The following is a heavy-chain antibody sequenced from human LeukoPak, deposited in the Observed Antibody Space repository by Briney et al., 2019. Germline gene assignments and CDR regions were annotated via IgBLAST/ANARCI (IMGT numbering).Heavy chain of an antibody. J-gene: IGHJ4*02. CDR3: ARDGGAAAGY. CDR2: ISYDGSNK. CDR1: GFTFSSYA. Sequence: GGSLRLSCAASGFTFSSYAMHWVRQAPGKGLEWVAIISYDGSNKYYADSMKGRFTISRDNSKNTLYLQMNSLRAEDTAVYYCARDGGAAAGYWGQGTLVTVSS. V-gene: IGHV3-30-3*01. D-gene: IGHD6-13*01.